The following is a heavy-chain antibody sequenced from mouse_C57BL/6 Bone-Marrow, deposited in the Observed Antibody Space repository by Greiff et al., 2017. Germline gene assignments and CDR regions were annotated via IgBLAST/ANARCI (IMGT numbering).Heavy chain of an antibody. CDR3: AREDGYDFDY. D-gene: IGHD2-2*01. V-gene: IGHV1-81*01. Sequence: VQLQQSGAELARPGASVKLSCKASGYTFTSYGISWVKQRTGQGLEWIGEIYPRSGNTYYNEKFKGKDTLTADKSSSTAYMELRSLTSEDSAVYFCAREDGYDFDYWGQGTTLTVSS. CDR1: GYTFTSYG. CDR2: IYPRSGNT. J-gene: IGHJ2*01.